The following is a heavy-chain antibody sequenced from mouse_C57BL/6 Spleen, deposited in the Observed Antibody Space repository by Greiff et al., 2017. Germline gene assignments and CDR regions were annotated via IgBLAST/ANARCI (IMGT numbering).Heavy chain of an antibody. CDR1: GFTFSDYY. J-gene: IGHJ1*03. CDR3: AKDPYFDV. V-gene: IGHV5-16*01. Sequence: EVMLVESEGGLVQPGSSMKLSCTASGFTFSDYYMAWVRQVPEKGLEWVANINYDGSSTYYLDSLKSRFIISRDNAKNILYLQMSSLKSEDPATYYCAKDPYFDVWGTGTTVTVSS. CDR2: INYDGSST.